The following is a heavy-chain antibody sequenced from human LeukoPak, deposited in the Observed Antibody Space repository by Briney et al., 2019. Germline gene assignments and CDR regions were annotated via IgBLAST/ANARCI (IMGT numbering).Heavy chain of an antibody. CDR3: AKVNGYRNNFDY. V-gene: IGHV3-23*01. J-gene: IGHJ4*02. CDR2: ISGSGGST. CDR1: GFTFSSYA. Sequence: GGSLRLSCAASGFTFSSYAMSWVRQAPGKGLEWVSAISGSGGSTYYADSVMGRFTISRDNSKNTLYLQMNSLRAEDTAVYYRAKVNGYRNNFDYWGQGTLVTVSS. D-gene: IGHD5-24*01.